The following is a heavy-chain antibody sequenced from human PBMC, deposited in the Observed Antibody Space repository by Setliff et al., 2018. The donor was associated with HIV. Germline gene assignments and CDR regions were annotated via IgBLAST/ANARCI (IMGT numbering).Heavy chain of an antibody. V-gene: IGHV4-31*03. CDR3: AREVRGAQLYYFDY. CDR2: IYYSGST. J-gene: IGHJ4*02. CDR1: GGSISSGAYH. Sequence: PSETLSLTCTVSGGSISSGAYHWSWIRQHPGKGLEWIGYIYYSGSTYYHPSLKSRVTMSVDTTKNQFSLKLSSVTAADTAVYYCAREVRGAQLYYFDYWGQGALVTVSS. D-gene: IGHD3-10*01.